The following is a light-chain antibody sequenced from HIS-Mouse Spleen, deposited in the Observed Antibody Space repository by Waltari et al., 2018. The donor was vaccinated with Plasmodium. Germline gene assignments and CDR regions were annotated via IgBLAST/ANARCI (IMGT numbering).Light chain of an antibody. J-gene: IGKJ4*01. V-gene: IGKV4-1*01. CDR2: WAS. Sequence: DIVMTQSPDSLAVSLGERATINCTSGQSVLYNSNNKNYLAWYQQKPGQPPKLLIYWASTRESGVPDRFSGSGSGTDFTLTISSLQAEDVAVYYCQQYYSTPLTFGGGTKVEIK. CDR1: QSVLYNSNNKNY. CDR3: QQYYSTPLT.